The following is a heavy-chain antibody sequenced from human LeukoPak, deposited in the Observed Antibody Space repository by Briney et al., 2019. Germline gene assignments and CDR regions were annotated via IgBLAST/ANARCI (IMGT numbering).Heavy chain of an antibody. Sequence: PSETLSLTCSVSGDSITSSSYYWAWIRQPPEKGLEWIGSIYYTGGTNYSPSLKSRVTISVDKSKNQFSLKLSSVTAADTAVYYCARDADRPQYYYYYGMDVWGQGTTVTVSS. CDR1: GDSITSSSYY. V-gene: IGHV4-39*07. CDR3: ARDADRPQYYYYYGMDV. J-gene: IGHJ6*02. D-gene: IGHD2-15*01. CDR2: IYYTGGT.